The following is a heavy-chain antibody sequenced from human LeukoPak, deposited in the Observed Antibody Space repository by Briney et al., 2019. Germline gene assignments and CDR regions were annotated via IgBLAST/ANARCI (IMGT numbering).Heavy chain of an antibody. CDR2: ISNDGSRK. Sequence: GGSLRLSCAPSGFTFSRHGIHWVRLAPGKGLEWVAIISNDGSRKYYAHSVEGRFTISRDNSKNTLYLQMDSLRAEDTAVYYCARDRAWNYFDYWGQGTLVTVSS. CDR1: GFTFSRHG. V-gene: IGHV3-30*03. J-gene: IGHJ4*02. D-gene: IGHD3-3*01. CDR3: ARDRAWNYFDY.